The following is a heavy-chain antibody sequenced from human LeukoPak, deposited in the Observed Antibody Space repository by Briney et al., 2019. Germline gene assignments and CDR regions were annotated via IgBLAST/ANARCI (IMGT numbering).Heavy chain of an antibody. CDR3: ARVYGDYYFDY. J-gene: IGHJ4*02. D-gene: IGHD4-17*01. CDR2: INPSGGST. V-gene: IGHV1-46*01. CDR1: GYTFTSYY. Sequence: ASVKVSCKASGYTFTSYYMHWVRQAPGQGLEWMGIINPSGGSTSYAQKFQGRVTMTRDTSISTAYMELSRLRSDDTAVYYCARVYGDYYFDYWGQGTLVTVSS.